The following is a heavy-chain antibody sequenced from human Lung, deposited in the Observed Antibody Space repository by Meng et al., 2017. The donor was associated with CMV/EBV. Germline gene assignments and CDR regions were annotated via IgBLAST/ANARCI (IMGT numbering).Heavy chain of an antibody. CDR2: ISSSSYI. V-gene: IGHV3-21*01. J-gene: IGHJ6*02. CDR3: ARQDYDFWCGMDV. Sequence: GESLKISCAASGFTFSSYSMNWVRQAPGKGLEWVSSISSSSYIYYADSVKGRFTISRDNAKNSLYLQMNSLRAEDTAVYYCARQDYDFWCGMDVWGQGTTVTVSS. D-gene: IGHD3-3*01. CDR1: GFTFSSYS.